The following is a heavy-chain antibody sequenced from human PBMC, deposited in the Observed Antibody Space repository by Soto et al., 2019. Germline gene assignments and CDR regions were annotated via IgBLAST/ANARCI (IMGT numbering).Heavy chain of an antibody. J-gene: IGHJ6*03. CDR3: ARDGHVRSGSYFPWEISDYYYYYMDV. D-gene: IGHD3-10*01. CDR2: IYPGDSDT. CDR1: GYSFTSYW. V-gene: IGHV5-51*01. Sequence: GESLKISCKGSGYSFTSYWIGWVRQMPGKGLEWMGIIYPGDSDTRYSPSFQGQVTISADKSISTAYLQWSSLKASDTAVYYCARDGHVRSGSYFPWEISDYYYYYMDVWGKGTTVTVSS.